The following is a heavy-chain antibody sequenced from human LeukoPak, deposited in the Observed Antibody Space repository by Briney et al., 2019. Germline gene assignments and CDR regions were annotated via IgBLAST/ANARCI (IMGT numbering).Heavy chain of an antibody. CDR3: ASRLLDLHNGVAAASSLVVY. Sequence: ASVKVSCKASGYTFTGYYMHWVRQAPGRGLEWMGWSNPNSGGTNNAQKFQGRVTMTRDTSNSKDYMELRRLRVDDTAVYYCASRLLDLHNGVAAASSLVVYCGQGALVSVSS. V-gene: IGHV1-2*02. CDR2: SNPNSGGT. D-gene: IGHD6-13*01. J-gene: IGHJ4*02. CDR1: GYTFTGYY.